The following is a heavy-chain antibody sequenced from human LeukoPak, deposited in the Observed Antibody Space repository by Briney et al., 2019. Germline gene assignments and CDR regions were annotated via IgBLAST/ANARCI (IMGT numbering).Heavy chain of an antibody. CDR2: ISYDGSNK. CDR3: AKDRIGYCSSTSCYVIDY. J-gene: IGHJ4*02. Sequence: GRSLRLSCAASGFTFSSYGMYWVRQAPGKGLEWVAVISYDGSNKYYADSVKGRFTISRDNSKNTLYLQMNSLRAEDTAVYYCAKDRIGYCSSTSCYVIDYWGQGTLVTVSS. D-gene: IGHD2-2*01. CDR1: GFTFSSYG. V-gene: IGHV3-30*18.